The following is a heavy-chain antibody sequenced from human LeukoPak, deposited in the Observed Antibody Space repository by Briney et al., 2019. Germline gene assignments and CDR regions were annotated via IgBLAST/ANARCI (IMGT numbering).Heavy chain of an antibody. D-gene: IGHD6-19*01. J-gene: IGHJ4*02. CDR3: AGRRSSGWYAY. CDR1: GFTVSSNY. Sequence: GGSLRLSCATSGFTVSSNYMSWVRQAPGKGLEWVSVIYDSGTTYYADSVKGRFLIFRGTSKNTVDLQMNSLRVEDTAVYYCAGRRSSGWYAYWGQGTLVTVSS. CDR2: IYDSGTT. V-gene: IGHV3-53*01.